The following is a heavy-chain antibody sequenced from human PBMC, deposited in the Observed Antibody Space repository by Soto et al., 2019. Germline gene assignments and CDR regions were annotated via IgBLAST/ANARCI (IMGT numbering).Heavy chain of an antibody. CDR1: GGSISSGGYY. J-gene: IGHJ5*02. CDR3: ARTLAGLRGVIQWFDP. D-gene: IGHD3-10*01. CDR2: IYYSGST. Sequence: PSETLSLTCTVSGGSISSGGYYWSWIRQHPGKGLEWIGYIYYSGSTYYNPSLKSRVTISVDTSKNQLSLKLSSVTAADTAVYYCARTLAGLRGVIQWFDPWGQGTLVTVSS. V-gene: IGHV4-31*03.